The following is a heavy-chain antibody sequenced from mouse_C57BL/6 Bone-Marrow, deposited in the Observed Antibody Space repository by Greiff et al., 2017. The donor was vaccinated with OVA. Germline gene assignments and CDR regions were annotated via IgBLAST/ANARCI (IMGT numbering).Heavy chain of an antibody. CDR2: IDPSDSYT. Sequence: QVQLQQPGAELVKPGASVKLSCKASGYTFTSYWMQWVKQRPGQGLEWIGEIDPSDSYTNYNQKSKGKATLTVDTSSSTAYMQLSSLTSEDSAVYYCARNYYGSSLYYAMDYWGQGTSVTVSS. CDR1: GYTFTSYW. CDR3: ARNYYGSSLYYAMDY. D-gene: IGHD1-1*01. V-gene: IGHV1-50*01. J-gene: IGHJ4*01.